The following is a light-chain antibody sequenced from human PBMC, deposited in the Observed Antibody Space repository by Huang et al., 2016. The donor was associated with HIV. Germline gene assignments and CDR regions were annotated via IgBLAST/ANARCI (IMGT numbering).Light chain of an antibody. CDR2: AAS. Sequence: IQLTQSPSSLSIYVGDKVTITCRASQGIPNYVAWYQQKPGKAPKLLIYAASTLQNGVPSRFSGSGSGADFALSIGNVQPEDSATYYCQQYSTYPLTFGGGTKVEIK. CDR1: QGIPNY. V-gene: IGKV1-16*01. J-gene: IGKJ4*01. CDR3: QQYSTYPLT.